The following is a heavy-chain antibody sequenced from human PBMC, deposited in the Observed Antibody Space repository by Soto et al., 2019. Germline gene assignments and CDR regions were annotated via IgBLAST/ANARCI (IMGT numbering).Heavy chain of an antibody. D-gene: IGHD1-1*01. Sequence: GGSLRLSCAASGFTFSIYAMSWVRQAPGKGLEWVSSISNSSSYTYYADSVKGRFTISRDNAKNSLYLQMNSLRAEDTAVYYCAREGWNDEWYYTYYYYYGMDVWGQGTTVTVSS. CDR3: AREGWNDEWYYTYYYYYGMDV. CDR1: GFTFSIYA. V-gene: IGHV3-21*01. CDR2: ISNSSSYT. J-gene: IGHJ6*02.